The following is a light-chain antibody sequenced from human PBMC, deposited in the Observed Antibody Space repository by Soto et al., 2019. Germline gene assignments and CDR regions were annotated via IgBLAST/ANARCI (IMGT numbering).Light chain of an antibody. CDR1: QSIRTS. CDR3: QQSYETPFT. CDR2: AAS. Sequence: DIQMTQSPSSLSASVGDRVTITCRASQSIRTSLNWYQQKSGKAPKFLIFAASSLQSGVPSRFSGGGSGTDCTLTISSLHPEDFATYYCQQSYETPFTFGPGTKGDI. J-gene: IGKJ3*01. V-gene: IGKV1-39*01.